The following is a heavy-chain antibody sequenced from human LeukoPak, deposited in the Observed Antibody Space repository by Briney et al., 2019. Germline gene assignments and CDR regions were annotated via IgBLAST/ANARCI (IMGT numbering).Heavy chain of an antibody. J-gene: IGHJ6*03. CDR2: ISAYNGNT. CDR1: GYTFTSYS. D-gene: IGHD4-11*01. Sequence: GASVKVSCKASGYTFTSYSISWVRQAPGQGLEWMGWISAYNGNTNYAQKFQGRVTMTRATPISTAYLELRRLRSYDPAPYDTAGADDYSSQNFPYHYTHGWSKGSPVTVSS. V-gene: IGHV1-18*01. CDR3: AGADDYSSQNFPYHYTHG.